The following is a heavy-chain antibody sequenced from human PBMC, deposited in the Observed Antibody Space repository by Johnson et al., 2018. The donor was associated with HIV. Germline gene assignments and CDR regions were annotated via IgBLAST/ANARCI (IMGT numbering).Heavy chain of an antibody. Sequence: VQLVESGGGLIQPGGSLRLSCAASGFTVSRNHMSWVRQAPGKGLEWVSIVYSGGNTYYADSVKGRFTISRDNSKNTLYLQMNSLRAEDTAVYYCATGSSGIGAFDIWGQGTMVTVSS. V-gene: IGHV3-53*01. J-gene: IGHJ3*02. D-gene: IGHD1-26*01. CDR1: GFTVSRNH. CDR3: ATGSSGIGAFDI. CDR2: VYSGGNT.